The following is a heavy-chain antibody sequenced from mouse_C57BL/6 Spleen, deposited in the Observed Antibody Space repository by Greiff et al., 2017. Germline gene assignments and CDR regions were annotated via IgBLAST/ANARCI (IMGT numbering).Heavy chain of an antibody. J-gene: IGHJ2*01. CDR1: GYTFTDYE. V-gene: IGHV1-15*01. D-gene: IGHD2-1*01. CDR2: IDPETGGT. CDR3: TTSTMAYYFDY. Sequence: QQSGAELVRPGALVTLSCKASGYTFTDYEMHWVKQTPVHGLEWIGAIDPETGGTAYNQKFKGKATLTADKSSSTAYMELLSPTSEDSAVYYCTTSTMAYYFDYWGQGTTLTVSS.